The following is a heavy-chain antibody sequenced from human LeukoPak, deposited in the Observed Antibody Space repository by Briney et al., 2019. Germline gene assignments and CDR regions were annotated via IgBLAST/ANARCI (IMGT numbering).Heavy chain of an antibody. CDR3: ARGRWTSGYYYGMDV. J-gene: IGHJ6*04. CDR1: GGTFSSYA. D-gene: IGHD3-10*01. Sequence: SVKVSCKASGGTFSSYAISWVRQAPGQGLEWMGRIIPIFGIANYAQKFQGRVTITADKSTSTAYMELRSLRSDDTAVYYCARGRWTSGYYYGMDVWGKGTTVTVSS. CDR2: IIPIFGIA. V-gene: IGHV1-69*04.